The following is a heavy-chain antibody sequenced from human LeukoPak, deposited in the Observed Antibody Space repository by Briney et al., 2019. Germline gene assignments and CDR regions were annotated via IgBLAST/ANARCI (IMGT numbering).Heavy chain of an antibody. V-gene: IGHV3-23*01. CDR3: AKTNRDGYNNGYYFDY. CDR2: ISGSGGST. D-gene: IGHD5-24*01. Sequence: PGGSLRLSCAASGFTFSSYAMSWVRQAPGKGLEWVSAISGSGGSTYYADSVKGRFTISRDNSKNTLYLQMNSLRAEDTAVYYCAKTNRDGYNNGYYFDYWGQGTLVTVSS. J-gene: IGHJ4*02. CDR1: GFTFSSYA.